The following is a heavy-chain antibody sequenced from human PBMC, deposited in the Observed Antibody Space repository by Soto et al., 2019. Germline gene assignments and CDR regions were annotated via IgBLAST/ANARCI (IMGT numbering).Heavy chain of an antibody. CDR2: INPDGRTK. J-gene: IGHJ4*02. CDR1: GFPFSGSW. D-gene: IGHD1-1*01. Sequence: EVQLVESGGGLVQPGESLRLSCAASGFPFSGSWMRWVRQAPGKGLEWVAVINPDGRTKHYVDSVNGRFTISRDNSKNSLFLQMNSLRDEDTGVFFCARDRAYMAVHYWGQGSQVTVSS. V-gene: IGHV3-7*01. CDR3: ARDRAYMAVHY.